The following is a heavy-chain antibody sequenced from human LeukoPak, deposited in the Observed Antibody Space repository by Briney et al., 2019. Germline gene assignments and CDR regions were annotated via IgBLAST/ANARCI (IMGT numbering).Heavy chain of an antibody. CDR2: INHSGST. CDR1: GGSFSVYY. Sequence: PSETLSLTCAVSGGSFSVYYWSWIRQPPGKGLEWIGEINHSGSTNYNPSLKSRVTISVDTSKNQFSLKLSSVTAADTAVYYCETNPGGFCSSGDCYGEAPWDQGTLVTVSS. V-gene: IGHV4-34*01. D-gene: IGHD2-15*01. CDR3: ETNPGGFCSSGDCYGEAP. J-gene: IGHJ5*02.